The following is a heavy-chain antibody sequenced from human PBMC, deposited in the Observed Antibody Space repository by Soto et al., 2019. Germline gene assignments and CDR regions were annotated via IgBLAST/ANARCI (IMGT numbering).Heavy chain of an antibody. D-gene: IGHD2-8*01. J-gene: IGHJ6*02. Sequence: QGQLVQSGPEVKKPGASVKVSCKASGYTFSRYGISWVRQAPGQGLEWMGWVSGYNGDTKYAQKVQGRVTMTVDTSTYTAYMELRSVTSDDTAKYYCAKNGQPPYYYYGMDVWGQGTTVTVSS. V-gene: IGHV1-18*01. CDR1: GYTFSRYG. CDR2: VSGYNGDT. CDR3: AKNGQPPYYYYGMDV.